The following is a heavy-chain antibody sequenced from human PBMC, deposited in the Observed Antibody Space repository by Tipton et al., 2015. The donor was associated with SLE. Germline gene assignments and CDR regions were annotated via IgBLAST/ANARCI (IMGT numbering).Heavy chain of an antibody. CDR3: VRQPSSPGSVDY. Sequence: LRLSCTVSGGSISSSSYYWGWIRQPPGKGLEWIATIYHSGSTYYNPSLKSRVTISVDTSKNQFSLKLTSVTAADTAVYNCVRQPSSPGSVDYWGQGTLVTVSS. CDR2: IYHSGST. CDR1: GGSISSSSYY. D-gene: IGHD3-10*01. V-gene: IGHV4-39*07. J-gene: IGHJ4*02.